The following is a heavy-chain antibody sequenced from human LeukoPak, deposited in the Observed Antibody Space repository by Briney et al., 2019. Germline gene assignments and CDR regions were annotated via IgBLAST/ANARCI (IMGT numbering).Heavy chain of an antibody. V-gene: IGHV1-2*02. CDR1: GFTFTAYY. CDR2: INPNSGGT. Sequence: SVKVSCKASGFTFTAYYMHWVRQAPGQGLEWMGWINPNSGGTNYAQKFQDRVTMTRDTSISTVYMELSRLRSDDTAVYYCARATTPGGYYYIYWGQGTLVTVSS. CDR3: ARATTPGGYYYIY. J-gene: IGHJ4*02. D-gene: IGHD2/OR15-2a*01.